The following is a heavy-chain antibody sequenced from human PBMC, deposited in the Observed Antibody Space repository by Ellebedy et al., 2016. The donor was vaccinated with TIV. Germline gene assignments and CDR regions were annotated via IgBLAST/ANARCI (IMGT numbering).Heavy chain of an antibody. V-gene: IGHV1-18*01. CDR2: ISTYNGNT. CDR3: ARAPYAPAALPNWFDP. CDR1: GYVFTTHG. J-gene: IGHJ5*02. Sequence: AASVKVSCKASGYVFTTHGLNWIRRAPGQGLEWLGWISTYNGNTNYAQKLQGRVTMTTDTSTSTAYMELRSLRSDDTAVYYCARAPYAPAALPNWFDPWGQGTLVTVSS. D-gene: IGHD2-2*01.